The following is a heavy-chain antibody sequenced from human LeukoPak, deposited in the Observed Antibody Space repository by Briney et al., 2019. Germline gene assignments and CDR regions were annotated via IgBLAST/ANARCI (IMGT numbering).Heavy chain of an antibody. D-gene: IGHD5-18*01. CDR1: GGSISSSSYY. Sequence: SETLSLTCTVSGGSISSSSYYWGWIRQPPGKGLEWIGSIYYSGSTYYNPSLKSRVTISVDTSKNQFSLELSSVTAADTAVYYCARAWGLSTANWFDPWGQGTLVTVSS. J-gene: IGHJ5*02. CDR3: ARAWGLSTANWFDP. V-gene: IGHV4-39*07. CDR2: IYYSGST.